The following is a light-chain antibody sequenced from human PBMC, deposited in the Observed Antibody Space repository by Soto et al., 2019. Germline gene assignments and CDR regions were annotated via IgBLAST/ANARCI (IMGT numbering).Light chain of an antibody. CDR3: SSYTSSGTYV. V-gene: IGLV2-14*01. J-gene: IGLJ1*01. Sequence: QSVLTQPASVSGSPGQSITISCTGTSSDVGGYNYVSWYQQHPGKAPKLIIYEATNRPSGVSNRFSASKSGNTASLTISGLQAEDEADYYCSSYTSSGTYVFGTGTKVTVL. CDR1: SSDVGGYNY. CDR2: EAT.